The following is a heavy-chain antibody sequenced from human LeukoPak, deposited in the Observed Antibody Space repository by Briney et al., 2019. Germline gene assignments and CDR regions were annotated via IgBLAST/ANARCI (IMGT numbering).Heavy chain of an antibody. Sequence: SVKVSCKASGCTFSSYAISWVRQAPGQGLEWMGRIIPIFGTANYAQKFQGRVTITTDESTSTAYMELSSLRSEDTAVYYCASLATITSGYWGQGTLVTVSS. CDR3: ASLATITSGY. CDR1: GCTFSSYA. D-gene: IGHD5-24*01. J-gene: IGHJ4*02. CDR2: IIPIFGTA. V-gene: IGHV1-69*05.